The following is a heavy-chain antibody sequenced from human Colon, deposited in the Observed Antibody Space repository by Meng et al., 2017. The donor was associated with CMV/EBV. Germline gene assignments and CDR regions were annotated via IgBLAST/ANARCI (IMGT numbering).Heavy chain of an antibody. CDR1: GFTVTTNY. CDR2: IFSGGTT. D-gene: IGHD3-3*01. J-gene: IGHJ5*02. CDR3: AKGGMIFGVVIPHPWFDP. V-gene: IGHV3-53*01. Sequence: GESLKISCAASGFTVTTNYVTWFRQAPGKGLECISVIFSGGTTYYADSVKGRFTISRDNSKNTLYLQMNNLRAEDTAIYYCAKGGMIFGVVIPHPWFDPWGQGTLVTVSS.